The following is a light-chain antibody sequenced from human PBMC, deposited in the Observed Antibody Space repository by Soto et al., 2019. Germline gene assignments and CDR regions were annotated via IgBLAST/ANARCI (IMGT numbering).Light chain of an antibody. CDR3: QQYGSSHQPYT. CDR2: GAS. Sequence: EIVLTQSPGTLSLSPGERATLSCRASQSVSSSYLAWYQQKPGQAPRLLIYGASSRATGIPYRFSGSGSGTDFTLTISRLEPEDFAVYYCQQYGSSHQPYTFGQGPKLEIK. CDR1: QSVSSSY. J-gene: IGKJ2*01. V-gene: IGKV3-20*01.